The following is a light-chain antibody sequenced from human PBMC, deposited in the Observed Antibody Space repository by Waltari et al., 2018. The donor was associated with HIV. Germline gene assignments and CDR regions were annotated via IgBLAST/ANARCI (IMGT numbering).Light chain of an antibody. J-gene: IGKJ3*01. CDR2: DAL. CDR3: QQYSHLPVT. Sequence: DIQMTQSPSSLSASVGDRVTITCRASQDIWRYLNWYQQKPGRAPKLLIYDALNLETGVPSRFSGSGSGTDFTFTISCLQPEDFATYFCQQYSHLPVTFGPGTKVDVK. V-gene: IGKV1-33*01. CDR1: QDIWRY.